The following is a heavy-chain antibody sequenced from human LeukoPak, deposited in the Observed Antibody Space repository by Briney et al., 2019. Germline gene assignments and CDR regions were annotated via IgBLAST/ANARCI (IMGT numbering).Heavy chain of an antibody. D-gene: IGHD3-9*01. CDR3: AREDILTGYYNWFDP. J-gene: IGHJ5*02. CDR1: GGSISSYY. Sequence: SETLSLTCTVSGGSISSYYWSWIRQPAGKGLEWIGRIYTSGSTNYNPSLKSRVTMSVDTSKNQFSLKLSSVTAADTAVYYCAREDILTGYYNWFDPWGQGTLVTVSS. V-gene: IGHV4-4*07. CDR2: IYTSGST.